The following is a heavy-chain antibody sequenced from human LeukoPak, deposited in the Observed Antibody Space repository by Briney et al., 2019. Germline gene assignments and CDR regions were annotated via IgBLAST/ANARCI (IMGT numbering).Heavy chain of an antibody. CDR1: GVSISSSNW. Sequence: PSGTLSLTCAVSGVSISSSNWWSWVRQPPGKGLEWIGEIYHRGSTNYNPSLKSRVTISVDKSKNQFSLKLSSVTAADTAVYYCARSTTGYYYYGMDVWGQGTTVTVSS. CDR3: ARSTTGYYYYGMDV. J-gene: IGHJ6*02. CDR2: IYHRGST. V-gene: IGHV4-4*02. D-gene: IGHD4-17*01.